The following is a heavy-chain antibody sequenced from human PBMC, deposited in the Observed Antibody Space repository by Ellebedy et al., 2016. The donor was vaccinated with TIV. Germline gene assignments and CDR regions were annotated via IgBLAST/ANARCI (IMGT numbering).Heavy chain of an antibody. CDR2: IIPIFGTA. CDR3: ARGPSGWELRGAFDY. D-gene: IGHD1-26*01. Sequence: ASVKVSXXASGGTFSSYAISWVRQAPGQGLEWMGGIIPIFGTANYAQKFQGRVTITADESTSTAYMELSSLRSEDTAVYYCARGPSGWELRGAFDYWGQGTLVTVSS. V-gene: IGHV1-69*13. J-gene: IGHJ4*02. CDR1: GGTFSSYA.